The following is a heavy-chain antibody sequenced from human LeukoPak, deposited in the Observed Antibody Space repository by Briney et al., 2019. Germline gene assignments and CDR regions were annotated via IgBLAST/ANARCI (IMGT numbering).Heavy chain of an antibody. CDR1: GFTFDDYA. CDR3: AKDGAAALIFAFDI. CDR2: ISWNSGSI. J-gene: IGHJ3*02. V-gene: IGHV3-9*03. Sequence: GGSLRLSCAASGFTFDDYAMHWVRQAPGKGLEWVSGISWNSGSIGYADSVKGRFTISRDNAKNSLYLQMSSLRAEDMALYYCAKDGAAALIFAFDIWGQGTMVTVSS. D-gene: IGHD6-13*01.